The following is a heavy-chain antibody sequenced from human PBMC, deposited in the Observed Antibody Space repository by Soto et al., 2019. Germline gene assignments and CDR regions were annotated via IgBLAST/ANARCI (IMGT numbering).Heavy chain of an antibody. D-gene: IGHD7-27*01. CDR3: AKDQGTGDLPLHFDY. J-gene: IGHJ4*02. V-gene: IGHV3-30*18. Sequence: GGSLRLSCAASGFTFSSYGMHWVRQAPGKGLEWVAVISYDGSNKYYADSVKGRFTISRDNSKNTLYLQMNSLRAEDTAVYYCAKDQGTGDLPLHFDYWGQGTLVTVSS. CDR2: ISYDGSNK. CDR1: GFTFSSYG.